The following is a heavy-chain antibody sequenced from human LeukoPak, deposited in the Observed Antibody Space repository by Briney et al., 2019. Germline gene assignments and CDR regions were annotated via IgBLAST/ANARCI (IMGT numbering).Heavy chain of an antibody. Sequence: GGSLRLSCAASGFTFSSYAMTWVRQAPGKGLEWVSGISSSGANTYYADSMKGRFTSSRDNSKNTLFLQMNSLRAEDTAVYYCAKGIMGLSCSSTSCYEIDYWGQGTLVTVSS. D-gene: IGHD2-2*01. V-gene: IGHV3-23*01. CDR3: AKGIMGLSCSSTSCYEIDY. CDR1: GFTFSSYA. CDR2: ISSSGANT. J-gene: IGHJ4*02.